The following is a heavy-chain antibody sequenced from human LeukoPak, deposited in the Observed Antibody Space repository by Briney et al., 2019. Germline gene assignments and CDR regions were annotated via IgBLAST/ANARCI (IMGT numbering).Heavy chain of an antibody. D-gene: IGHD2-21*02. Sequence: PSETLSLTCTVSGGSLSSYYWSWIPQPAGKGLECIGRIFISGSTNYNPSLKSRVTISVDKSKNQFSLKLSSVTAADAAVYYCARDRGDLPGDAFDIWGQGTMVTVSS. CDR1: GGSLSSYY. J-gene: IGHJ3*02. V-gene: IGHV4-4*07. CDR3: ARDRGDLPGDAFDI. CDR2: IFISGST.